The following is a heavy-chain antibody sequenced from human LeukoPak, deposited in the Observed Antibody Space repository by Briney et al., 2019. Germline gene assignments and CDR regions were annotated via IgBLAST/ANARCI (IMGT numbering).Heavy chain of an antibody. CDR1: GFTFSSYW. J-gene: IGHJ6*02. D-gene: IGHD3-16*01. CDR2: IKQDGSEK. CDR3: AREKLLLGYYGMDV. Sequence: GGSLRLSCAASGFTFSSYWMSWVRQAPGKGLEWVANIKQDGSEKYYVDSVKGRFTISRGNAKNSLYLQMNSLRAEDTAVYYCAREKLLLGYYGMDVWGQGTTVTVSS. V-gene: IGHV3-7*01.